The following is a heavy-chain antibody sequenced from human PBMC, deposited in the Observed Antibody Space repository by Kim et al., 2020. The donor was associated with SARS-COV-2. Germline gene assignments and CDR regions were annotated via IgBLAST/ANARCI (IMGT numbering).Heavy chain of an antibody. J-gene: IGHJ3*02. V-gene: IGHV1-69*01. Sequence: AQKFQGRVTITADESTSTAYMELSSLGSEDTAVYYCARRSSPSRSNAFDIWGQGTMVTVSS. D-gene: IGHD6-13*01. CDR3: ARRSSPSRSNAFDI.